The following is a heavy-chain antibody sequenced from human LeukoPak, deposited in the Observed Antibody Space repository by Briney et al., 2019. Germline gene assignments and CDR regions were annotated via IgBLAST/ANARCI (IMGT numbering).Heavy chain of an antibody. Sequence: GGSLRLSCAASGFTFSSYGMHWVRQAPGKGLEWVAFIRYDGSNKYYADSVKGRFTISRDNSKNTLYLQMNSLRAEDTAVYYCAKDNPLLQYYYDSSGFDYWGQGTLVTVSS. CDR1: GFTFSSYG. D-gene: IGHD3-22*01. J-gene: IGHJ4*02. V-gene: IGHV3-30*02. CDR2: IRYDGSNK. CDR3: AKDNPLLQYYYDSSGFDY.